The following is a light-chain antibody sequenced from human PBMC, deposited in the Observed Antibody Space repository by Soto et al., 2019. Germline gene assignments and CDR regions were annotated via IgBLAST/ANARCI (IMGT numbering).Light chain of an antibody. CDR2: QAS. V-gene: IGKV1-5*03. CDR1: KSISRE. CDR3: LQYQSYWT. J-gene: IGKJ1*01. Sequence: DIQMTQSPSTLSASVGDRVSITSRASKSISRELAWYQQKPGKAPNLLIYQASNLETGVPSRFTGSGSGTEFTLTISSLQPDDLATYYCLQYQSYWTFGQGTKVEVK.